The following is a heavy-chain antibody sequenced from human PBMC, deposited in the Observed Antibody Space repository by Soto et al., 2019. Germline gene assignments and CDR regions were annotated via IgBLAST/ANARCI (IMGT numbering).Heavy chain of an antibody. D-gene: IGHD4-17*01. CDR2: IYSGGST. Sequence: LSLTCAASGFTVSSNYMSWVRQAPGKGLEWVSVIYSGGSTYYADSVKGRFTISRDNSKNTLYLQMNSLRAEDTAVYYCAKVATVTTTLWFDPWGQGTLVTVSS. V-gene: IGHV3-66*01. CDR1: GFTVSSNY. J-gene: IGHJ5*02. CDR3: AKVATVTTTLWFDP.